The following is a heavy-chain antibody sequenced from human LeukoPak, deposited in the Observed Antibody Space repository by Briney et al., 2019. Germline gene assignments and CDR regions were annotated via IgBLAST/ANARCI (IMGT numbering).Heavy chain of an antibody. J-gene: IGHJ5*02. CDR3: ARERVNCDYVRPLEIWFDP. V-gene: IGHV4-34*01. D-gene: IGHD4-17*01. CDR2: INHSGST. Sequence: SETLSLTCAVYGGSFSGYYWSWIRQPPGKGLEWIGEINHSGSTNYNPSLKSRVTISVDTSKNQFSLKLSSVTAAVTAVYYCARERVNCDYVRPLEIWFDPWGQGTLVTVSS. CDR1: GGSFSGYY.